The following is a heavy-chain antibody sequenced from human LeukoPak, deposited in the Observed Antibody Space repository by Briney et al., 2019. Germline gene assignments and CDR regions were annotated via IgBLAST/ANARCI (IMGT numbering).Heavy chain of an antibody. CDR1: AFPFGTYS. V-gene: IGHV3-48*04. Sequence: GRSLRLSSEASAFPFGTYSMNWVRQAPGKRQEWVSYISSSSSPIFFADSVKGRFSISRENAKDSLFLQMNSLRAEDSAIYYCARSGYCTSTSCLSGRGAFDIWGLGTMVTVSS. J-gene: IGHJ3*02. CDR3: ARSGYCTSTSCLSGRGAFDI. CDR2: ISSSSSPI. D-gene: IGHD2-2*01.